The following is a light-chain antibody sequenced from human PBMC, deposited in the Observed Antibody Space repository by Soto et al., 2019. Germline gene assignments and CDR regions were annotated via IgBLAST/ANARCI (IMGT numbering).Light chain of an antibody. CDR3: SSYAGAVV. Sequence: QSVLTQPASVSGSPGQSITLSCTRTSSGVENYNLVSWYQHRPGKAPKHIIYEGSQRPSGVSDRFSGSKSGNAASLTISGLRAEDEADYYCSSYAGAVVFGGGTKVTVL. CDR2: EGS. J-gene: IGLJ2*01. V-gene: IGLV2-23*01. CDR1: SSGVENYNL.